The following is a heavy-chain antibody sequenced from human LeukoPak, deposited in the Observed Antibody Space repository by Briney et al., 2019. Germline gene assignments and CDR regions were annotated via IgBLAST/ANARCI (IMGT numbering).Heavy chain of an antibody. CDR3: AREFLEAARWYYFDY. D-gene: IGHD6-6*01. V-gene: IGHV3-74*01. Sequence: PGGSLRLSCAASGFTFSSYWMHWVRHAPGKGLVWVSRINSDGSSTSYADSVKGRFTISRDNAKNSLYLQMNSLRAEDTAVYYCAREFLEAARWYYFDYWGQGTLVTVSS. CDR2: INSDGSST. J-gene: IGHJ4*02. CDR1: GFTFSSYW.